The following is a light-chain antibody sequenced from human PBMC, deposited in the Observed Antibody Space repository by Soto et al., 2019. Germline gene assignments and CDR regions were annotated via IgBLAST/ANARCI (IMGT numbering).Light chain of an antibody. CDR3: QQHNSFSIT. Sequence: IQMTQSPSTLSASVGDRVTITCRASQSISSWLAWYQQKPGKAPKLLIYKASSLESGVPSRFSGSGSGTEFTLTINSLQADDFATYYCQQHNSFSITFGQGTRLEIK. CDR1: QSISSW. J-gene: IGKJ5*01. V-gene: IGKV1-5*03. CDR2: KAS.